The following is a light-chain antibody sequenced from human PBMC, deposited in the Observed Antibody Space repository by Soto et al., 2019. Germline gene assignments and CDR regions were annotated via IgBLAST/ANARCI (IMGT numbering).Light chain of an antibody. J-gene: IGKJ1*01. CDR3: EHYDNSPWT. CDR2: GAS. V-gene: IGKV3-20*01. Sequence: EIVLTQSPGTLSLSPGERATLSCRASQSVRSGYLAWYQQKPGQAPRLLIYGASSRATGIPDRFSGSGSGTDFTLTISMLEPEEFAVYYCEHYDNSPWTFGQGTKVEIK. CDR1: QSVRSGY.